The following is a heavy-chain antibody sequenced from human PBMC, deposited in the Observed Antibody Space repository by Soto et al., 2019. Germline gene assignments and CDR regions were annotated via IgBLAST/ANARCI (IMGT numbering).Heavy chain of an antibody. V-gene: IGHV4-59*01. D-gene: IGHD5-12*01. J-gene: IGHJ3*02. Sequence: VQLQESGPGLVKPSATLSLSCTVSGDSISSNYWYWLRQPPGQGLEWIGHIFSSGSTYSHPSLSSRVTISLDTSENQFSLKWTSVTAAETAVYCCSGGPWLQGAFHIWGQGTKVTVSS. CDR1: GDSISSNY. CDR2: IFSSGST. CDR3: SGGPWLQGAFHI.